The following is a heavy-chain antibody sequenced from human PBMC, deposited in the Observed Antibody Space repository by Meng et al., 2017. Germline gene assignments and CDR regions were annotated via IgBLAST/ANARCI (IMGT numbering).Heavy chain of an antibody. CDR2: ISYDGSNK. CDR1: GFTFSSYA. Sequence: QVQLGESGGGVVQPGRSLRLSCAASGFTFSSYAMHWVRQAPGKGLEWVAVISYDGSNKYYADSVKGRFTISRDNSKNTLYLQMNSLRAEDTAVYYCANMGYWGQGTLVTVSS. CDR3: ANMGY. V-gene: IGHV3-30*01. J-gene: IGHJ4*02. D-gene: IGHD2/OR15-2a*01.